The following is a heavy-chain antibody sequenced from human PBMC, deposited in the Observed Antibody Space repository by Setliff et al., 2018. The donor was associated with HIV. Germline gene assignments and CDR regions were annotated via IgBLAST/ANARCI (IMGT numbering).Heavy chain of an antibody. CDR1: GGSISSGGYY. CDR2: IYYTGSTNYNPSL. V-gene: IGHV4-61*08. Sequence: LSLTCTVSGGSISSGGYYWTWIRQHPGKGLEWIGNIYYTGSTNYNPSLKYNPSLKSRVTISVDTSRKQFSLRLNSVTAADTALYYCARAARYYDILTGYSNQAYFSSWGLGKLVTVSS. D-gene: IGHD3-9*01. J-gene: IGHJ4*02. CDR3: ARAARYYDILTGYSNQAYFSS.